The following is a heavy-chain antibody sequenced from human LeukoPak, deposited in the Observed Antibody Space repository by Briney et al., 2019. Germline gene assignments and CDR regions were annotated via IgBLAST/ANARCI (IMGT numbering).Heavy chain of an antibody. CDR2: IYSSGST. D-gene: IGHD4-23*01. V-gene: IGHV4-59*01. Sequence: SETLSLTCTVSGGSISSYSWSWIRQPPEKGLEWIGYIYSSGSTIYNPSLKSRVTMSLGTSKNQFSLKLSPVTAADTAIYYCAGEDYGGYRFDYWGHGTLVSVSS. CDR3: AGEDYGGYRFDY. CDR1: GGSISSYS. J-gene: IGHJ4*01.